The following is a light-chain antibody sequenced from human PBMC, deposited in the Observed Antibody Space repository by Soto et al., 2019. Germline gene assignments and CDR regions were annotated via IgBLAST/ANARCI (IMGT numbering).Light chain of an antibody. J-gene: IGKJ1*01. CDR3: QQRSNWPPT. V-gene: IGKV3-11*01. Sequence: EIVLTQSPATLSLSPGERATLSCRASQSVSSYLAWYQQKPGQAPRLLIYDASNRATGIPARFSGSGSGTAFTLTISSLEPDDVAVYYCQQRSNWPPTFGQGTKVELK. CDR1: QSVSSY. CDR2: DAS.